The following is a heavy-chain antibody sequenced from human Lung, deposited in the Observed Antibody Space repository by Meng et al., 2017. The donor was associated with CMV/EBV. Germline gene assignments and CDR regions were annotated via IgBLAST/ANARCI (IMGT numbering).Heavy chain of an antibody. Sequence: GESXKISCAAPGFTVSRNYTSWVRQAPGKGLEWVSFIYNDDNTINADSVKGRFTISRDNSKNTLYLQMNSLRAEDTSVYYCIGATLNYSYVMDVWGQGTTVTVSS. CDR3: IGATLNYSYVMDV. J-gene: IGHJ6*02. CDR2: IYNDDNT. D-gene: IGHD1-26*01. V-gene: IGHV3-53*01. CDR1: GFTVSRNY.